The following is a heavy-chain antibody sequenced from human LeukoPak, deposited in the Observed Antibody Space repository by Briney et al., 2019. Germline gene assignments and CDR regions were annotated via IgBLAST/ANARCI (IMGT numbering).Heavy chain of an antibody. CDR3: ARVDKNGGTTFNY. CDR2: INHSGGT. CDR1: GGSFSAYY. Sequence: SETLSLTCAVYGGSFSAYYWSWIRQPPGKGLEWIGEINHSGGTNYNPSLKSRVSMSVDTSRNQFSLKLTSVTAADTDIYYCARVDKNGGTTFNYWGQGTLVTVSS. D-gene: IGHD2/OR15-2a*01. J-gene: IGHJ4*02. V-gene: IGHV4-34*01.